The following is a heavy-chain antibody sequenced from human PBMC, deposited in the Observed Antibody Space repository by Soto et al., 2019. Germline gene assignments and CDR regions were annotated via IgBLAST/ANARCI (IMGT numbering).Heavy chain of an antibody. J-gene: IGHJ6*01. Sequence: GESLRLSCISSGFTFRTYTMNWVRQAPGKGLEWVSGIRGFSPYTFYAESVKGRFTISRDNAKNSLYLQMNSLRAEDTAVYYCAXDRGYDAHDYYYNAMDVWGQGTTVTVSS. V-gene: IGHV3-21*01. CDR3: AXDRGYDAHDYYYNAMDV. CDR1: GFTFRTYT. CDR2: IRGFSPYT. D-gene: IGHD3-10*01.